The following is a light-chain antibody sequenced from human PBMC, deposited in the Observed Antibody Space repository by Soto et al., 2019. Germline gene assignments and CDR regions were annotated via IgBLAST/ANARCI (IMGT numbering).Light chain of an antibody. CDR2: ADS. CDR3: QNYDSAPFT. Sequence: DIQMTQSPASLSASVGDRVTITCRASQGISNYLAWYQQKPGKVPKLLIYADSILQSGVPPRFSGSGSGTDFTLTISSLQPEDVATYYCQNYDSAPFTFGPGTTVDL. J-gene: IGKJ3*01. V-gene: IGKV1-27*01. CDR1: QGISNY.